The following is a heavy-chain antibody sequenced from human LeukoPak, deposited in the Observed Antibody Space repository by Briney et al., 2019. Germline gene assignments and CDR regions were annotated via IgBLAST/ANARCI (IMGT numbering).Heavy chain of an antibody. V-gene: IGHV4-39*07. J-gene: IGHJ4*02. Sequence: SETLSLTCTVSGGSISSSSYYWGWIRQPPGKGLEWIGSIYYSGSTYYNPSLKSRVTISVDTSKNQFSLKLSSVTAADTAVYYCAKDRECDYWGQGTLVTVSS. CDR3: AKDRECDY. CDR2: IYYSGST. CDR1: GGSISSSSYY. D-gene: IGHD3-10*01.